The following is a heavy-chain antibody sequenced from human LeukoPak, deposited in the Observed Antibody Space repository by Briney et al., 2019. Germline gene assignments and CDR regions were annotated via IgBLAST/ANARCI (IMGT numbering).Heavy chain of an antibody. J-gene: IGHJ4*02. CDR2: IGLDGAQK. Sequence: PGGSLRLSCAASGFTFSSHSMGWVRQAPGKGLECVATIGLDGAQKDFVDSVKGRFTLSIDNAKNSLFLEMNRLRVEDTAVYYCARWRGLQSEFDCWGQGTLVTVSS. CDR3: ARWRGLQSEFDC. V-gene: IGHV3-7*01. CDR1: GFTFSSHS. D-gene: IGHD5-24*01.